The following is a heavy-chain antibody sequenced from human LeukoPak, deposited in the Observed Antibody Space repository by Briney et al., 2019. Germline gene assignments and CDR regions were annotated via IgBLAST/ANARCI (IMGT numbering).Heavy chain of an antibody. CDR2: ISSDGTTI. Sequence: KPGGSLRLSCAASGFTFSDYYMSWILQAPGKGLEWLSYISSDGTTIQYADSVKGRFTISRDNAKNSLYLQMNSLRAEDTAVYYCAKDQLTYYYDSSGYYPDTGIDYWGQGTLVTVSS. D-gene: IGHD3-22*01. V-gene: IGHV3-11*04. CDR1: GFTFSDYY. J-gene: IGHJ4*02. CDR3: AKDQLTYYYDSSGYYPDTGIDY.